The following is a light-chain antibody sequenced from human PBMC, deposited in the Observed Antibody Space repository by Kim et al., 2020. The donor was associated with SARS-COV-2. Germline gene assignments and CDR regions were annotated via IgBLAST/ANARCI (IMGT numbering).Light chain of an antibody. CDR3: QQYGSYSRT. Sequence: ASVGDRVTITCRASQSISGWLAWYQQKPGKAPNLLIFDASILVSGVPLRFSGSGSGTEFTLTISSLQPDDFATYHCQQYGSYSRTFGQGTKVDIK. J-gene: IGKJ1*01. V-gene: IGKV1-5*01. CDR1: QSISGW. CDR2: DAS.